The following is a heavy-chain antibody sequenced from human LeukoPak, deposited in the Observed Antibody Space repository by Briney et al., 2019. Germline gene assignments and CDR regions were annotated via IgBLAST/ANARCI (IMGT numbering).Heavy chain of an antibody. CDR1: GDSITSFY. CDR3: AREGTAGTNLNWFDP. Sequence: ASETLSLTCTVSGDSITSFYLTWIRQPAGKGLEWIGRIYTSGSPHYNPSLKSRVTMSIDTSKNQFSLKLSSVTAADTAVYYCAREGTAGTNLNWFDPWGQGTLVTVSS. CDR2: IYTSGSP. J-gene: IGHJ5*02. D-gene: IGHD1-1*01. V-gene: IGHV4-4*07.